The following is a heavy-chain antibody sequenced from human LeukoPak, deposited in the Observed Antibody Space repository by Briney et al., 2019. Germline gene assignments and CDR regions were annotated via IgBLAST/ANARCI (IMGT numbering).Heavy chain of an antibody. J-gene: IGHJ3*02. Sequence: ASVKVSCKASGYTFTSSGISWVRQAPGQGLEWMGWISAYNGNTNYAQKLQGRVTMTTDTSTSTAYMELRSLRSDDTAVYYCARELTGGFAFDIWGQGTMVTVSS. CDR3: ARELTGGFAFDI. CDR2: ISAYNGNT. V-gene: IGHV1-18*01. CDR1: GYTFTSSG. D-gene: IGHD3-16*01.